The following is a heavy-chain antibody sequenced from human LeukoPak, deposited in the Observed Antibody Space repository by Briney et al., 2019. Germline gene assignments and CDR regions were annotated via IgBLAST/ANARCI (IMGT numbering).Heavy chain of an antibody. CDR3: ARTRIFNYYDSSGYYRSAFDI. D-gene: IGHD3-22*01. CDR2: IYYSGST. CDR1: GGSINTYY. V-gene: IGHV4-59*12. J-gene: IGHJ3*02. Sequence: SETLSLTCTVSGGSINTYYWSWIRQPPGKGLEWIGYIYYSGSTNYNPSLKSRVTISVDTSKNQFSLKLSSVTAADTAVYYCARTRIFNYYDSSGYYRSAFDIWGQGTMVTVSS.